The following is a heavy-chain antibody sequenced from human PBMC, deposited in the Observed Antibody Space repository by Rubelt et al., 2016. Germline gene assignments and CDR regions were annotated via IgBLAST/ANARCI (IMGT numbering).Heavy chain of an antibody. CDR1: GYTLTELS. D-gene: IGHD2-15*01. J-gene: IGHJ4*02. V-gene: IGHV1-24*01. CDR2: FDPEDGET. CDR3: ARDRGGYYFDY. Sequence: QVQLVQSGAEVKKPGASVKVSCKVSGYTLTELSMHWVRQAPGKGLEWMGGFDPEDGETIYAQKLRGRFTMTPDTSTSTAYMELRSLRSDDTAVYYCARDRGGYYFDYWGQGTLVTVSS.